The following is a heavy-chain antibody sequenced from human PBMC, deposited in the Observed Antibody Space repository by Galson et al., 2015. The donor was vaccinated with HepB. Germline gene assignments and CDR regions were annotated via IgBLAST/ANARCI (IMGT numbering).Heavy chain of an antibody. D-gene: IGHD2-2*01. CDR2: INHSGST. Sequence: QVQLQESGPGLVKPSETLSLTCAVYGGYFSGYYWSWIRQPPGKGLEWIGEINHSGSTNYNPSLKSRVTISVDTSKNQFSLKLSSVTAADTAVYYCAIAPAANDAFDIWGQGTMVTVSS. V-gene: IGHV4-34*01. CDR3: AIAPAANDAFDI. J-gene: IGHJ3*02. CDR1: GGYFSGYY.